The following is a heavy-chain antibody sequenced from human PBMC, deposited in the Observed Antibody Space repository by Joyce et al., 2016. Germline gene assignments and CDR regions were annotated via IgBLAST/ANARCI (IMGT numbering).Heavy chain of an antibody. CDR1: GFTFTSSA. CDR2: IVGGSGNT. D-gene: IGHD3-22*01. J-gene: IGHJ3*02. V-gene: IGHV1-58*02. CDR3: AAAPDYYDSSGYYYSAFDI. Sequence: QMQLVQSGPEVKKPGTSVKVSCKASGFTFTSSAMQWVRQARGQGLEWIGWIVGGSGNTNYAQKLQERGTITRDMSTSTAYMELSSLRSEDTAVYYCAAAPDYYDSSGYYYSAFDIWGQGTMVTVSS.